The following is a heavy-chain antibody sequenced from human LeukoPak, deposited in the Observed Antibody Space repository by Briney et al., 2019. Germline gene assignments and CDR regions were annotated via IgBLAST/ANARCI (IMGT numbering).Heavy chain of an antibody. CDR1: GFSLSTSGVG. V-gene: IGHV2-5*01. Sequence: ESGPTLVKPTQTLTLTCTFSGFSLSTSGVGVGWIRQPPGKALEWLALIYWNDDKRYSPSLKSRLTITKDNSKNQVVLTMTNMDPVDTATYYCARSFSGITIFGVVITPFDYWGQGTLVTVST. D-gene: IGHD3-3*01. J-gene: IGHJ4*02. CDR2: IYWNDDK. CDR3: ARSFSGITIFGVVITPFDY.